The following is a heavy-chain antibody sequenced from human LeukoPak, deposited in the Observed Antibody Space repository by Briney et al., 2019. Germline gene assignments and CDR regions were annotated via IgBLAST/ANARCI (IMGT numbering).Heavy chain of an antibody. D-gene: IGHD1-26*01. CDR1: GGSISSYY. CDR2: IYYSGST. V-gene: IGHV4-59*08. CDR3: ARHVSGSYYEVFFDY. Sequence: PSETLSLTCTVSGGSISSYYWSWIRQPPVKGLEWIGYIYYSGSTNYNPSLKSRVTISVDTSKNQFSLKLSSVTAADTAVYYCARHVSGSYYEVFFDYWGQGTLVTVSS. J-gene: IGHJ4*02.